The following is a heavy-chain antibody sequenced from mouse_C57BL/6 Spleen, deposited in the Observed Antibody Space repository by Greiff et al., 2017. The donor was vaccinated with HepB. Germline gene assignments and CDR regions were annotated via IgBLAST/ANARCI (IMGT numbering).Heavy chain of an antibody. D-gene: IGHD1-1*01. CDR2: ISSGGSYT. Sequence: EVQVVESGGDLVKPGGSLKLSCAASGFTFSSYGMSWVRQTPDKRLEWVATISSGGSYTYYPDSVKGRFTISRDNAKNTLYRQMSSLKSEEAAMDYCARQKDYGSSYWYFDVWGTGTTVTVSS. V-gene: IGHV5-6*01. CDR3: ARQKDYGSSYWYFDV. J-gene: IGHJ1*03. CDR1: GFTFSSYG.